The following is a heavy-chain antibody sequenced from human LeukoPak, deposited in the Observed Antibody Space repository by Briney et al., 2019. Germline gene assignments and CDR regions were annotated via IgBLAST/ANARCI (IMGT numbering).Heavy chain of an antibody. D-gene: IGHD6-13*01. J-gene: IGHJ5*02. CDR2: INHSGST. V-gene: IGHV4-34*01. Sequence: PSETLSLTCAVYGGSFSGYYWSWIRQPPGKGLEWIGEINHSGSTNYNPSLKSRVTISVDTSKNQFSLKLSSVTAADTAVYYCARATPYYSSSWYGLDPWGQGTLVTVSS. CDR1: GGSFSGYY. CDR3: ARATPYYSSSWYGLDP.